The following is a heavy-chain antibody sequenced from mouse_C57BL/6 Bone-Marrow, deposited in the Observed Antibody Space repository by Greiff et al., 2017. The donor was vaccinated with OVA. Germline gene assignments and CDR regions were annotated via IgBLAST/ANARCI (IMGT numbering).Heavy chain of an antibody. J-gene: IGHJ1*03. CDR3: APEGGYFDV. CDR2: INPSSGYT. CDR1: GYTFTSYT. Sequence: QVHVKQSGAELARPGASVKMSCKASGYTFTSYTMHWVKQRPGQGLEWIGYINPSSGYTKYNQKFKDKATLTADKSSSTAYMQLSSLTSEDSAVYYCAPEGGYFDVWGTGTTVTVSS. V-gene: IGHV1-4*01.